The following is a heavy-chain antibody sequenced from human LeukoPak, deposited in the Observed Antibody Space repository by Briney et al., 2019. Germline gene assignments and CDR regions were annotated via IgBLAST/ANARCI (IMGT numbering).Heavy chain of an antibody. D-gene: IGHD1-26*01. J-gene: IGHJ4*02. CDR3: ARVFARSGEVSGSYYYY. V-gene: IGHV1-69*05. CDR1: GGTFSSYA. CDR2: IIPIFGTA. Sequence: VASVKVSCKASGGTFSSYAINWVRQAPGQGLEWMGGIIPIFGTANYAQKFQGRGTITTHEYTSTAYMELSSLRSEDTAVYYCARVFARSGEVSGSYYYYWGQGTLVTVSS.